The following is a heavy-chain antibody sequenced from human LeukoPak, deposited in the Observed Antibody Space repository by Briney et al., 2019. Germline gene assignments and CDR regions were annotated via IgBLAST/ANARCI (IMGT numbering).Heavy chain of an antibody. CDR3: ARDRMSPTWLAYFDY. CDR2: INAGNGNT. D-gene: IGHD6-19*01. V-gene: IGHV1-3*01. CDR1: GYTFTSYA. Sequence: ASAKVSCKASGYTFTSYAMHWVRQAPGQRLEWMGWINAGNGNTKYSQKFQGRVTITRDTSASTAYMELSSLRSEDTAVYYCARDRMSPTWLAYFDYWGQGTLVTVSS. J-gene: IGHJ4*02.